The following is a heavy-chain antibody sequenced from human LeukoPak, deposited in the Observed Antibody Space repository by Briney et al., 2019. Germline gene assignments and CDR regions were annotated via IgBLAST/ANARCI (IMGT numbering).Heavy chain of an antibody. CDR3: ARDRGGSYEVVYYFDY. Sequence: QPGGSLRLSCAASGFTFSSYAMHWVRQAPGKGLEWVAVISYDGSNKYYADSVKGRLTISRDNSKNTLYLQMNSLRAEDTAVYYCARDRGGSYEVVYYFDYWGQGTLVTVSS. CDR2: ISYDGSNK. V-gene: IGHV3-30*04. J-gene: IGHJ4*02. D-gene: IGHD1-26*01. CDR1: GFTFSSYA.